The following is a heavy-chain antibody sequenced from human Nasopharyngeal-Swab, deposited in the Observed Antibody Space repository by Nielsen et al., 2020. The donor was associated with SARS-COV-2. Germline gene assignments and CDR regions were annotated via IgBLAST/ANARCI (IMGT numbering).Heavy chain of an antibody. J-gene: IGHJ6*02. CDR1: GFTFSDYY. CDR2: ISSSGSTI. V-gene: IGHV3-11*04. D-gene: IGHD3-10*01. Sequence: GESLKISCAASGFTFSDYYMSWIRQAPGKWLEWVSYISSSGSTIYYADSVKGRFTISRDNAKNSLYLQMNSLRAEDTAVYYCARGLLWFGELLGYYYYYGMDVWGQGTTVTVSS. CDR3: ARGLLWFGELLGYYYYYGMDV.